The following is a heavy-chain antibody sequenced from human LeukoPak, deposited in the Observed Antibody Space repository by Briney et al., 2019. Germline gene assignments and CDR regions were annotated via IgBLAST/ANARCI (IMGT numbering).Heavy chain of an antibody. D-gene: IGHD1-26*01. CDR2: LFYTGET. Sequence: SETLSLNCIVSDGSISSSSYYWGWIRQPPGKGLEWIGNLFYTGETFYNPSLNSRVTISVDTSKSQSSLRLSSVTAADTAVYYCAMTDSGRYSYFDYWGQGTLVTVSS. V-gene: IGHV4-39*01. CDR3: AMTDSGRYSYFDY. CDR1: DGSISSSSYY. J-gene: IGHJ4*02.